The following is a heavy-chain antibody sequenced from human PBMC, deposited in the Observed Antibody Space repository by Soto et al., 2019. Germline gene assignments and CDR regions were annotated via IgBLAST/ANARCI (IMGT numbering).Heavy chain of an antibody. CDR2: IIPIFGKA. J-gene: IGHJ6*01. CDR3: ARGKYGLEV. Sequence: SVXVSFKSSLGTVSIYAIILVRQATGQGLEWMGGIIPIFGKANYAQKFQGRVTITADESTGTAYMELNSLRAEDTAVYYCARGKYGLEVWGQGTTV. V-gene: IGHV1-69*01. CDR1: LGTVSIYA.